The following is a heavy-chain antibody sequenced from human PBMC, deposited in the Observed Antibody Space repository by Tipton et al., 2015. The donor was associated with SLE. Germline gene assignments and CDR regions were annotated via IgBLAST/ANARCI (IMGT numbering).Heavy chain of an antibody. D-gene: IGHD3-22*01. J-gene: IGHJ6*02. Sequence: QLVQSGPEVKKPGASVKVSCKASGYTFTSYDINWVRQATGQGLEWMGWMNPNSGNTGYAQKFQGRVTMTRNTSISTAYMELSSLRSEDTAVYYCARGYYDSSGYYLSYGMDVWGQGTTVTVSS. CDR2: MNPNSGNT. CDR3: ARGYYDSSGYYLSYGMDV. CDR1: GYTFTSYD. V-gene: IGHV1-8*01.